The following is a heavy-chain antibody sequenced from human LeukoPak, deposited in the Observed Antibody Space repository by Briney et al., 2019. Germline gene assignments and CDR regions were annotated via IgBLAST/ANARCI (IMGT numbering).Heavy chain of an antibody. D-gene: IGHD3-22*01. J-gene: IGHJ3*01. V-gene: IGHV3-53*01. CDR3: ARSRSDYYMYAFDV. CDR1: GFTVTNNY. Sequence: PGGSLRLSCAASGFTVTNNYMSWVRQAPGKGLEWVSTFYGDDSPYYADSVKGRFTISSDFSKNTLYLQMNSLRAEDTAVYFCARSRSDYYMYAFDVWGQGTMVTVSS. CDR2: FYGDDSP.